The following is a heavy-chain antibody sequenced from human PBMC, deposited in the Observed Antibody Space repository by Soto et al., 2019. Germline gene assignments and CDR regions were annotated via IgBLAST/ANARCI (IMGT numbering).Heavy chain of an antibody. V-gene: IGHV4-59*01. CDR2: IYYSGST. CDR1: GGSISSYY. CDR3: ARNYGHAFDI. D-gene: IGHD1-7*01. J-gene: IGHJ3*02. Sequence: QVQLQESGPGLVKPSETLSLTCTVSGGSISSYYWSWIRQPPGKGLECIGYIYYSGSTNYNPSLKSRVTISVDTSKNQFSLKLSSVTAADTAVYYCARNYGHAFDIWGQGTMVTVSS.